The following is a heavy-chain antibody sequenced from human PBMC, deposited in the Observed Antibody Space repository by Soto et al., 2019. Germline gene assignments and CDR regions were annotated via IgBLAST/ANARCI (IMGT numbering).Heavy chain of an antibody. Sequence: GGSLRLSCAASGFTFSNAWMSWVRQAPGKGLEWVGRIKSKTDGGTTDYAAPVKGRFTISRDDSKDTLYLQMNSLKTEDTAVYYCTTLYGDYVIDYWGQGTLVTVSS. CDR2: IKSKTDGGTT. J-gene: IGHJ4*02. CDR3: TTLYGDYVIDY. D-gene: IGHD4-17*01. CDR1: GFTFSNAW. V-gene: IGHV3-15*01.